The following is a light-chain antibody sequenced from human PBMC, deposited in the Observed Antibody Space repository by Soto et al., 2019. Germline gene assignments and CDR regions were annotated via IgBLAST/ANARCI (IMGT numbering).Light chain of an antibody. V-gene: IGKV1-39*01. Sequence: DVQMTQSPSSLSASVGDRVTITCRASQSISSCLNWYQQKPGKAPKLLIYGASNLQSGVPSRFSGSESGTDFILTISSLQPEDFATYLCQQIYVAPVTFGQGTKVEVK. CDR2: GAS. J-gene: IGKJ1*01. CDR3: QQIYVAPVT. CDR1: QSISSC.